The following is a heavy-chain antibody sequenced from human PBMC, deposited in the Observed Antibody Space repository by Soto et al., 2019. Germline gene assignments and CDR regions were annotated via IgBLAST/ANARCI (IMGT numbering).Heavy chain of an antibody. V-gene: IGHV3-30-3*01. CDR3: ARDGREYSGYDTPEPIYYYYYYGMDV. CDR1: GFTFSSYA. D-gene: IGHD5-12*01. J-gene: IGHJ6*02. Sequence: GGSLRLSCAASGFTFSSYAMHWVRQAPGKGLEWVAVISYDGSNKYYADSVKGRFTISRDNSKNTLYLQMNSLRAEDTAVYYCARDGREYSGYDTPEPIYYYYYYGMDVWGQGTLVTVSS. CDR2: ISYDGSNK.